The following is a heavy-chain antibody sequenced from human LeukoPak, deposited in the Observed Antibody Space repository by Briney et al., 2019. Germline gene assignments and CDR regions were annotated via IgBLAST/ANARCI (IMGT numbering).Heavy chain of an antibody. CDR3: ARGAAAGSTRNFDY. CDR2: IYYSGST. V-gene: IGHV4-59*01. J-gene: IGHJ4*02. D-gene: IGHD6-13*01. CDR1: GGSISSNY. Sequence: ASETLSLTCTVSGGSISSNYWSWIRQPPGKGLEWIGYIYYSGSTNYNPSLKSRVTISVDTSKNQFSLKLSSVTAADTAVYYCARGAAAGSTRNFDYWGQGTLVTVSS.